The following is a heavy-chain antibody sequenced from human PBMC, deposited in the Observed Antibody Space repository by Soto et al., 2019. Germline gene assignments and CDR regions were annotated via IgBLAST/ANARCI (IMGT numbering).Heavy chain of an antibody. Sequence: SETLSLTCSVSGDYIHVGGYYWTWIRQRPGKGLEWMGYIYYTGKTYYNPSLESRLTMSVGRSKNQFSLRLTSVTAADTAVYFCGRDLTSNANCIDPWGQGTLVTVSS. CDR3: GRDLTSNANCIDP. V-gene: IGHV4-30-4*01. J-gene: IGHJ5*02. CDR1: GDYIHVGGYY. D-gene: IGHD2-2*01. CDR2: IYYTGKT.